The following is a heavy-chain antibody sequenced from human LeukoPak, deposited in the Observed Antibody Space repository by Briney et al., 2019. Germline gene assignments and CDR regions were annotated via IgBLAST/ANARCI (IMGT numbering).Heavy chain of an antibody. V-gene: IGHV1-69*08. CDR3: AAGGGIMMREVKGWFDP. CDR2: IIPIVGSA. D-gene: IGHD3-16*01. J-gene: IGHJ5*02. Sequence: SVKVSCKPSGDSFSSYTFSWVRQAPGQGLEWMGRIIPIVGSATYSQKFQGRVTITADKSTSTTYMELRSLRSEDTAVYYCAAGGGIMMREVKGWFDPWGQGTLVTVSS. CDR1: GDSFSSYT.